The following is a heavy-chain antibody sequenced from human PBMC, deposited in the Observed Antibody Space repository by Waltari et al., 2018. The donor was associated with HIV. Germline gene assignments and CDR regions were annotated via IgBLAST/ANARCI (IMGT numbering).Heavy chain of an antibody. D-gene: IGHD2-21*02. V-gene: IGHV1-45*02. CDR2: ITPFKGNT. CDR3: ATCGGDCPEGWFDP. CDR1: GYTFTYRY. Sequence: QMQLVQSGAEVKKTGSSVKVSCKASGYTFTYRYLHWVRQAPGQALEWMGWITPFKGNTNDAQKFQDRVTITRDRSMSTAYMELSSLRSEDTAMYYCATCGGDCPEGWFDPWGQGTLVTVSS. J-gene: IGHJ5*02.